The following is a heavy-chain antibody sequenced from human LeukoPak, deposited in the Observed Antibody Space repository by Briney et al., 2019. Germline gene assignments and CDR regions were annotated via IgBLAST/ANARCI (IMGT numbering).Heavy chain of an antibody. V-gene: IGHV1-69*04. CDR1: GGTFSSYG. CDR2: IIPILGIE. CDR3: ARGYYDFWSSLPRWFDP. J-gene: IGHJ5*02. Sequence: AVKVSCKVSGGTFSSYGLNWVRQAPGQGLEWMGRIIPILGIEKYARKFQGRVTITADKSTSTAYMELSGLRSEDTAVYYCARGYYDFWSSLPRWFDPWGQGTLVTVSS. D-gene: IGHD3-3*01.